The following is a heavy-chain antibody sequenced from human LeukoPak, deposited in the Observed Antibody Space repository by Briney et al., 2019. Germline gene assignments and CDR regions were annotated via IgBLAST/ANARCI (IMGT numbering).Heavy chain of an antibody. D-gene: IGHD6-13*01. CDR2: INPNSGGT. CDR1: GYTFTSYG. V-gene: IGHV1-2*02. Sequence: ASVKVSCKASGYTFTSYGISWVRQAPGQGLEWMGWINPNSGGTNYAQNFQDRVTMTRDTSISTAYMELSRLRSDDTAVYYCARDSGTFGTSSWTGQDYWGQGTLVTVSS. J-gene: IGHJ4*02. CDR3: ARDSGTFGTSSWTGQDY.